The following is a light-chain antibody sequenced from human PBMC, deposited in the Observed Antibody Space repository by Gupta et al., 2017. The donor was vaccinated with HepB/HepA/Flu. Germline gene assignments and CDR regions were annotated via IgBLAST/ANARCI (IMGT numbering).Light chain of an antibody. CDR3: VLYLGSGISV. Sequence: TVVTQEPSFSVSPGGTVTLTFGLSSGSVSTSYYPSWYQQTPGQAPRTLIYSTNTRSSGVPDRFSGSILGNKAALTITGAQADDESNYYCVLYLGSGISVFGGGTKLTVL. CDR2: STN. CDR1: SGSVSTSYY. J-gene: IGLJ2*01. V-gene: IGLV8-61*01.